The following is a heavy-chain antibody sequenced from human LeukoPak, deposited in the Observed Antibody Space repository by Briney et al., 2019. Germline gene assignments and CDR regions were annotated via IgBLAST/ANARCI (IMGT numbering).Heavy chain of an antibody. Sequence: SETLSLTCAVYGGSFSGYYWSWIRQPPGKGLEWIGEINHSGSTNYNPSLKSRVTMSVDTSKNQFSLKLSSVTAADTAVYYCARVYGYYFDYWGQGTLVTVSS. CDR2: INHSGST. V-gene: IGHV4-34*01. CDR3: ARVYGYYFDY. J-gene: IGHJ4*02. CDR1: GGSFSGYY. D-gene: IGHD6-13*01.